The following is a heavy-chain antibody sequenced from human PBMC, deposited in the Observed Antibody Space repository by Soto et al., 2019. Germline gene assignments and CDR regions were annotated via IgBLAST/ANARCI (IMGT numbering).Heavy chain of an antibody. CDR1: GGSVSSRSYY. CDR3: ARGWGYYDSSGWYYYYYGMDV. CDR2: INHSGST. D-gene: IGHD3-22*01. V-gene: IGHV4-39*07. J-gene: IGHJ6*02. Sequence: SETLSLTCTVSGGSVSSRSYYWSWIRQPPGKGLEWIGEINHSGSTNYNPSLKSRVTISVDTSKNQFSLKLSSVTAADTAAYYCARGWGYYDSSGWYYYYYGMDVWGQGTTVTVSS.